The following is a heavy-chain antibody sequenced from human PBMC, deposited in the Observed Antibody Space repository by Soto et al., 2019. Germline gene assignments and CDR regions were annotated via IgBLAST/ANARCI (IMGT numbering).Heavy chain of an antibody. CDR1: GFIFRIYG. CDR3: AGFPNYDGMDV. J-gene: IGHJ6*02. V-gene: IGHV3-30*03. Sequence: QVQLVESGGGVVQPGRSLRLSCAASGFIFRIYGMHWVRQAPGEGLEWVAVISYDGSNEHYADSVKGRFTISRDNSKNTLYLQMNSLRAEDTAVYYCAGFPNYDGMDVWGQGTTVTVSS. D-gene: IGHD2-15*01. CDR2: ISYDGSNE.